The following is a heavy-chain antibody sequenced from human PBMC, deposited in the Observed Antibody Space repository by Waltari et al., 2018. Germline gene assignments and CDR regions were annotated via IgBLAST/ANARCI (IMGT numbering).Heavy chain of an antibody. CDR2: IFYSGAT. J-gene: IGHJ2*01. Sequence: QLQLQESGPGLVKPSETVSLPCTVSGGSISSVAYYWGWVRQPPGKGLEFIASIFYSGATYYNPSLESRVTISVDTSKNQFSLELTSVTDADTAVYYCARQDYYYVKGYFDLWGRGTLVTVSS. V-gene: IGHV4-39*01. CDR3: ARQDYYYVKGYFDL. CDR1: GGSISSVAYY. D-gene: IGHD3-22*01.